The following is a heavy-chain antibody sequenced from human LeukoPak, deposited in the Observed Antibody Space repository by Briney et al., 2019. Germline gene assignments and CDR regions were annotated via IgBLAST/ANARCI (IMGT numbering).Heavy chain of an antibody. V-gene: IGHV3-23*01. CDR2: VNGNGGST. D-gene: IGHD1-7*01. CDR1: GFSFSTYA. CDR3: AKFPDLTGTTYG. Sequence: GGSLRLSCAASGFSFSTYAMSWVRQAPGKGLEWVSGVNGNGGSTSYADSVKGRFTIFRDNSKNTVYLQMNSLRAEDTAVYYCAKFPDLTGTTYGWGQGTLVTVSS. J-gene: IGHJ4*02.